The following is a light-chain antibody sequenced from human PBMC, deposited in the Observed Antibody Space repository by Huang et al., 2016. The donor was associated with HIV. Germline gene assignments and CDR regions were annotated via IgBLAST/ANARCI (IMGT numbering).Light chain of an antibody. CDR1: QSVSSN. V-gene: IGKV3-15*01. J-gene: IGKJ2*01. CDR3: QQYNNWPPYT. Sequence: EIVMTKSPPPLAVSPGERATLSCRASQSVSSNLAWYQQKPGQAPRLLIYGASTRATGIPARFSCSGSGTEFTLTISSLQSEDFAIYYCQQYNNWPPYTFGQGTKLEIK. CDR2: GAS.